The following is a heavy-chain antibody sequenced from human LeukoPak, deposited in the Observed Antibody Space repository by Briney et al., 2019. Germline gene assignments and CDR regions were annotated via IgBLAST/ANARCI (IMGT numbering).Heavy chain of an antibody. D-gene: IGHD3-9*01. CDR1: GFTVSNNY. CDR3: ANGPHYNILTGFYKVRSHLDY. CDR2: IYSGGST. V-gene: IGHV3-66*02. Sequence: PGGSLRLSCAASGFTVSNNYMRWVRQAPGKGLEWVSLIYSGGSTYYADSVKGRFTISRDNSKNTLYLQMNSLRAEDTAMYYCANGPHYNILTGFYKVRSHLDYWGQGTLVTVSS. J-gene: IGHJ4*02.